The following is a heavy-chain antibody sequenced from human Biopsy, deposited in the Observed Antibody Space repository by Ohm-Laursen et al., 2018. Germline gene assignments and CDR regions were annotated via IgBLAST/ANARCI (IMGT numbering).Heavy chain of an antibody. CDR3: AADVDGYYTEFDY. D-gene: IGHD3-3*01. J-gene: IGHJ4*02. CDR2: IVPILGHL. V-gene: IGHV1-69*04. CDR1: GGPSSNYA. Sequence: SSVKVSCKVSGGPSSNYAFSWVRQAPGQGLEWVGRIVPILGHLNYAQRFQGRVSVTADKSTTYVYMELSRLTSGDTAVYYCAADVDGYYTEFDYWGPGTLVTVSS.